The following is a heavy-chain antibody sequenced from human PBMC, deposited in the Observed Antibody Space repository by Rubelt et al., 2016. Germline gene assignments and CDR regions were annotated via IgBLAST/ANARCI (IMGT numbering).Heavy chain of an antibody. CDR1: GDSISSDY. V-gene: IGHV4-59*08. CDR2: IYYSGST. J-gene: IGHJ2*01. CDR3: VRHSSYRWDDEDYWYFDL. D-gene: IGHD2-8*02. Sequence: QVQLQESGPGLMKPSETLSLTCTVSGDSISSDYWSWIRQPPGKGLEWIGYIYYSGSTNYNPSLKSRVTISVDTSKNQFSRKVNSVTAADTAVYYCVRHSSYRWDDEDYWYFDLWGRGTLVTVSS.